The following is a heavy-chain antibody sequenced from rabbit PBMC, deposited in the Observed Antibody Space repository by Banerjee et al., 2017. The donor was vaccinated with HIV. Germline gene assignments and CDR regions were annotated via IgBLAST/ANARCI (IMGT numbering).Heavy chain of an antibody. CDR2: IIDGSGDST. J-gene: IGHJ4*01. CDR3: ARDLVGVIGWNFYL. Sequence: QEQLEESGGGLVQPEGSLTLTCTASGFDLTNSHYVCWVRQAPGKGPEWIACIIDGSGDSTYYATWAKGQFTISRTSSTTVTLQMTSLTAADTATYVCARDLVGVIGWNFYLWGQGTLVTVS. D-gene: IGHD1-1*01. V-gene: IGHV1S45*01. CDR1: GFDLTNSHY.